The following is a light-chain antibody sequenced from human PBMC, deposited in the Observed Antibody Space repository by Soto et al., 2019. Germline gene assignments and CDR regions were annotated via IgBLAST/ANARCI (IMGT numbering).Light chain of an antibody. CDR1: QTVNSN. CDR2: GAS. J-gene: IGKJ1*01. Sequence: EIVMTQSPATLSVCPGERAALSCRASQTVNSNLAWYQQQPGQAPRLLLYGASTRATGIPARFSGSGSGTDFTLTISSLQPDDFSTYYCQQYNSYSPWTFGQGTKVDIK. CDR3: QQYNSYSPWT. V-gene: IGKV3D-15*01.